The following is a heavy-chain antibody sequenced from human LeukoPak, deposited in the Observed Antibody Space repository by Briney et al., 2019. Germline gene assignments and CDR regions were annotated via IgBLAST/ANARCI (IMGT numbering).Heavy chain of an antibody. D-gene: IGHD6-19*01. CDR3: ARRGYSSGWLDR. Sequence: PSETLSLTCTVSGGSISSSSYYWGWIRQPPGKGLEWIGSIYSSGSTYYNPSLKSRVTISVDTSKNQFSLKLSSATAADTAVYYCARRGYSSGWLDRWGQGTLVTVSS. CDR1: GGSISSSSYY. V-gene: IGHV4-39*01. J-gene: IGHJ4*02. CDR2: IYSSGST.